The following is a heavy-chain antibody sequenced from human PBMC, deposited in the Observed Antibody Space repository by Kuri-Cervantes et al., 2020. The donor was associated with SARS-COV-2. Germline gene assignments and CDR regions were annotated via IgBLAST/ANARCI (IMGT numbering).Heavy chain of an antibody. J-gene: IGHJ4*02. D-gene: IGHD1-20*01. V-gene: IGHV4-59*08. CDR2: IYHSGST. Sequence: SETLSLTCTVSGGSISSYYWSWIRQPPGKGLEWIGSIYHSGSTYSSPSLKSRLTISVDTSKNQFSLKLSSVTAADTAVYYCASRSASLTELYYFDYWGQGTLVTVSS. CDR1: GGSISSYY. CDR3: ASRSASLTELYYFDY.